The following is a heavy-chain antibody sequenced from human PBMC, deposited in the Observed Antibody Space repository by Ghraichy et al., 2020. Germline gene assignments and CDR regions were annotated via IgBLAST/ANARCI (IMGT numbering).Heavy chain of an antibody. CDR1: GYTFTSYD. V-gene: IGHV1-8*01. D-gene: IGHD6-13*01. CDR2: MNPNSGNT. CDR3: ARGPRIAAQGDENWFDP. Sequence: ASVKVSCKASGYTFTSYDINWVRQATGQGLEWMGWMNPNSGNTGYAQKFQGRVTMTRNTSISTAYMELSSLRSEDTAVYYCARGPRIAAQGDENWFDPWGQGTLVTVSS. J-gene: IGHJ5*02.